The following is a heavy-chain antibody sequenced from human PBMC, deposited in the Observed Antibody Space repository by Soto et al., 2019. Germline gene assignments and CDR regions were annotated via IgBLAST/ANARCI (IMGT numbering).Heavy chain of an antibody. CDR1: GYTFTSND. J-gene: IGHJ6*03. Sequence: ASVKVSCKASGYTFTSNDINWVRQATGQGLEWMGWMNPNSGNTGYAQKFQGRVTMTRNTSISTAYMELSSLRSEDTAVYYCARGPMIPAAIYYYYYYMDVWGKGTTVTVSS. D-gene: IGHD2-2*01. CDR3: ARGPMIPAAIYYYYYYMDV. V-gene: IGHV1-8*01. CDR2: MNPNSGNT.